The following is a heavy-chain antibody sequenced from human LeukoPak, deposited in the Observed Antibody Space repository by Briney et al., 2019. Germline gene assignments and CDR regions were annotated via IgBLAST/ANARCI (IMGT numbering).Heavy chain of an antibody. J-gene: IGHJ4*02. V-gene: IGHV3-23*01. D-gene: IGHD5-12*01. Sequence: PGGSLRLSCAASGLTFSSYAMSWVRQAPGKGLEWVSAISGSGGSTYYADSVKGRFTISRDNSKNTLYLQMNSLRAEDTAVYYCATQAEWLPTSLDYWGQGTLVTVSS. CDR2: ISGSGGST. CDR3: ATQAEWLPTSLDY. CDR1: GLTFSSYA.